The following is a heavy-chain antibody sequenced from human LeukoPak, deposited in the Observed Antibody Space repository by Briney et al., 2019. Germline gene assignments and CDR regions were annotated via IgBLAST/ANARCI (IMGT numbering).Heavy chain of an antibody. CDR2: ISAYSGNT. Sequence: ASVRVSCKASGNTFNSYGITWVRQLPGQGLEWMGWISAYSGNTKYAQMLQGRVTMTTDTSTSTAYMELRSLRSDDTAVYYCASGQTVMPPRGYYMDVWGKGTTVTVSS. CDR1: GNTFNSYG. D-gene: IGHD4-17*01. V-gene: IGHV1-18*01. CDR3: ASGQTVMPPRGYYMDV. J-gene: IGHJ6*03.